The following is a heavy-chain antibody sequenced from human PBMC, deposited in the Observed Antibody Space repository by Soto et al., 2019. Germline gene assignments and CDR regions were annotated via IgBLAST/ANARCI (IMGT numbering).Heavy chain of an antibody. CDR3: AADYGGKGKGDYYYGMDV. V-gene: IGHV3-30*03. CDR2: ISYDGSNK. J-gene: IGHJ6*02. CDR1: GFTFSSYG. Sequence: QVQLVESGGGVVQPGRSLRLSCAASGFTFSSYGMHWVRQAPGKGLEWVAVISYDGSNKYYADSVKGRFTISRDNSKNTLYLQMNSLRAEDTAVYYCAADYGGKGKGDYYYGMDVWGQGTTVTVSS. D-gene: IGHD4-17*01.